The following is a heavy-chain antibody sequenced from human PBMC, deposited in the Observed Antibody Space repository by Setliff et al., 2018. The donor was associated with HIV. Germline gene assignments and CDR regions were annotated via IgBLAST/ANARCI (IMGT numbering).Heavy chain of an antibody. D-gene: IGHD1-26*01. J-gene: IGHJ3*02. CDR1: GYIFTSYG. V-gene: IGHV1-69*05. CDR3: ARAPELYSGSYDAFDI. Sequence: GASVKVSCKASGYIFTSYGISWVRQAPGQGLEWMGWIIPIFGTANYAQKFQGRVTITTDESTSTAYMELSSLRSEDTAVYYCARAPELYSGSYDAFDIWGQGTMVTVSS. CDR2: IIPIFGTA.